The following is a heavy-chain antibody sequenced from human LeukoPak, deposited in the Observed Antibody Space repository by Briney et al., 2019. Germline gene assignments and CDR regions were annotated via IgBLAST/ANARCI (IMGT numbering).Heavy chain of an antibody. D-gene: IGHD6-13*01. CDR2: IYPGDSET. V-gene: IGHV5-51*01. Sequence: GESLKVSCKGSGYSFTSYWIGWVRQMPGKGLEWMGIIYPGDSETRYSPSFQGQVTISADKSISTAYLQWSSLKASDTAMYYCARGWGQQLVEGGYYFDYWGQGTLVTVSS. CDR3: ARGWGQQLVEGGYYFDY. CDR1: GYSFTSYW. J-gene: IGHJ4*02.